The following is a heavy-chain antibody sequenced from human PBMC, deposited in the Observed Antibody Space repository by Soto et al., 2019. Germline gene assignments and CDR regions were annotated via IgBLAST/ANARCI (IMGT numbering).Heavy chain of an antibody. V-gene: IGHV1-69*02. CDR3: VIDLGYFDF. D-gene: IGHD2-15*01. J-gene: IGHJ4*02. Sequence: QVQLVQSGTEVKKPGSSVAVSCQASADTSNNHSLSWVRQAPGQGLEWMGRSIPILGRADYSQKFQGRLTLTVDKSTSTADMELSSLTSEDTAVYYCVIDLGYFDFWGQGTLVTVSS. CDR1: ADTSNNHS. CDR2: SIPILGRA.